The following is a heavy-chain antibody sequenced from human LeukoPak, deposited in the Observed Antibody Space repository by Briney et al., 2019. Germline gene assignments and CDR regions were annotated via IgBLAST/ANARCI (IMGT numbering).Heavy chain of an antibody. V-gene: IGHV4-39*07. J-gene: IGHJ4*02. D-gene: IGHD3-22*01. CDR3: ARGGYYDSSGYSHEY. Sequence: SETLSLTCTVSGGSIRSSYYYWGWIRQPPGKGLEWIGEINHSGSTNYNPSLKSRVTISVDTSKNQFSLKLSSVTAADTAVYYCARGGYYDSSGYSHEYWGQGTLVTVSS. CDR2: INHSGST. CDR1: GGSIRSSYYY.